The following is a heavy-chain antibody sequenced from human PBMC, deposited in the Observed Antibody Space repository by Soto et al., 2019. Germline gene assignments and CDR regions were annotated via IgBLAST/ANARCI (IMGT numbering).Heavy chain of an antibody. CDR3: ARADGYVWGSYRLDY. CDR2: ISSSSSYI. Sequence: EVQLVESGGGLVKPGGSLRLSCAASGFTFSSYSMNWVRQAPGKGLEWVSSISSSSSYIYYADSVKGRFTSSRDNAKNALYLQMNSLRAEDTAVYYCARADGYVWGSYRLDYWGQGTLVTVSS. CDR1: GFTFSSYS. V-gene: IGHV3-21*01. D-gene: IGHD3-16*02. J-gene: IGHJ4*02.